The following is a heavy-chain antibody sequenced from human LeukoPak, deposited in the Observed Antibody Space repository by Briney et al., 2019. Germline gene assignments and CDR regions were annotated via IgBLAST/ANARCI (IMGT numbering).Heavy chain of an antibody. D-gene: IGHD2-8*02. V-gene: IGHV1-2*02. CDR3: ARDNPTTGLDV. Sequence: GASVKVSCRSSGYTFTGTYMHWVRQAPGQGLEWMGWINPNSGDTNYAQKFQGRVTMTRDKSISTAYMELSRLRSDDTAVYYCARDNPTTGLDVWGKGTTVTVSS. J-gene: IGHJ6*04. CDR2: INPNSGDT. CDR1: GYTFTGTY.